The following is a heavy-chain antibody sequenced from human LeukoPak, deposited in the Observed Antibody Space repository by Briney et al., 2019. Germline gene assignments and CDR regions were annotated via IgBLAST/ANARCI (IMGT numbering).Heavy chain of an antibody. CDR2: IYWDDDK. J-gene: IGHJ3*02. CDR3: AHSKGSSSWYAFDI. V-gene: IGHV2-5*02. Sequence: SRPTLVNPTQTLTLTCTFSGFSLSTSGVGVGWIRQPPGKSLEWLALIYWDDDKRYSPSLKSRLTITKDTSKNQVVLTMTNVDPVDTATYYCAHSKGSSSWYAFDIWGQGTMVTVSS. CDR1: GFSLSTSGVG. D-gene: IGHD6-13*01.